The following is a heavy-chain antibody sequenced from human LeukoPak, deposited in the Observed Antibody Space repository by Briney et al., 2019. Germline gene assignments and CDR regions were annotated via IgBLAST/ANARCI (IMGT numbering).Heavy chain of an antibody. Sequence: GGSLRLSCAASGFTFSSYWMHWVRQAPGKGLVWVLRINNDGSITNYADSVKGRFTISRDNAKNTLYLQMNSLRAEDTAVYYCARPGIALAGDYWGQGALVTVSS. CDR1: GFTFSSYW. D-gene: IGHD6-19*01. J-gene: IGHJ4*02. CDR2: INNDGSIT. V-gene: IGHV3-74*01. CDR3: ARPGIALAGDY.